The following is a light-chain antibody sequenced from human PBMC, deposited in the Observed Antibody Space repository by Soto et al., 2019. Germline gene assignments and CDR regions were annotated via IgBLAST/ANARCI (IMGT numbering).Light chain of an antibody. V-gene: IGLV1-51*01. CDR2: DNN. CDR1: SSNIGNNY. Sequence: QSVLTQPPSVSAAPGQKVTISCSGSSSNIGNNYVSWYQQLPGTAPKLLIYDNNKRPSGIPDRFSDSKSGTSATLGITGLQTGDEADYYCGTWDSSLSENYVFGTGTKVTVL. CDR3: GTWDSSLSENYV. J-gene: IGLJ1*01.